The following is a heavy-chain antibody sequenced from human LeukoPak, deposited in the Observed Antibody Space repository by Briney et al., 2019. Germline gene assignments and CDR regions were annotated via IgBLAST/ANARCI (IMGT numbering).Heavy chain of an antibody. CDR2: INPKSGGT. CDR1: GYTFSGYY. D-gene: IGHD3-22*01. V-gene: IGHV1-2*02. CDR3: ARGLPRYYYDSSGLGYYFDY. J-gene: IGHJ4*02. Sequence: ASVKVSCKASGYTFSGYYMHWVRQAPGQRLEWMGWINPKSGGTNYAQEFQGRVTMTSDTSISTAYMELSRLRSDDTAVYYCARGLPRYYYDSSGLGYYFDYWGQGTLVTVSS.